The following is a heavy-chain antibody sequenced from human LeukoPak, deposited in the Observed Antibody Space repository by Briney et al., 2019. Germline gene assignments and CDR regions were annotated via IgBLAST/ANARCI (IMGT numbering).Heavy chain of an antibody. J-gene: IGHJ4*02. CDR1: GGSISSGSYY. V-gene: IGHV4-61*02. D-gene: IGHD3-16*01. CDR2: IYTSGST. Sequence: PSETLSLTCTVSGGSISSGSYYWRWIRQPAGRGLEWIGRIYTSGSTNYNPTLKSRVPISVDTSKNQFSLKLSSVTAADTAVYYCARDLGVIGYWGQGTLFTVSS. CDR3: ARDLGVIGY.